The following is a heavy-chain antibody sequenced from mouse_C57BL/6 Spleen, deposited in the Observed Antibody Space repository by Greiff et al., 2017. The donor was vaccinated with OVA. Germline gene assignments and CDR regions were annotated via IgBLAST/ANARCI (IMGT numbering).Heavy chain of an antibody. Sequence: EVKVVESGAELVRPGASVKLSCTASGFNIKDYYMHWVKQRPEQGLEWIGRIDPEDGDTEYAPKFQGKATMTADTSSNTAYLQLSSLTSEDTAVYYCTLITTVVATPYYAMDYWGQGTSVTVSS. V-gene: IGHV14-1*01. CDR1: GFNIKDYY. CDR3: TLITTVVATPYYAMDY. D-gene: IGHD1-1*01. CDR2: IDPEDGDT. J-gene: IGHJ4*01.